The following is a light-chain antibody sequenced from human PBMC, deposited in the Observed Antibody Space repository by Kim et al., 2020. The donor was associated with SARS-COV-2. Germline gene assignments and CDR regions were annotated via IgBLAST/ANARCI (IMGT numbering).Light chain of an antibody. CDR1: QGISNY. CDR2: AAT. CDR3: QKYNTAPWT. V-gene: IGKV1-27*01. Sequence: AAVGDGVTITCRASQGISNYLAWYQQKPGKPPNLLIYAATALQLGVSSRFSGSGSGTDFTLTISDLQPEDVATYYCQKYNTAPWTFGHGTKVDSK. J-gene: IGKJ1*01.